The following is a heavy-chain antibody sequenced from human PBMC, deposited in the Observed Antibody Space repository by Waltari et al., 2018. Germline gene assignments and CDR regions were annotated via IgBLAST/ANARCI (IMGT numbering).Heavy chain of an antibody. D-gene: IGHD6-13*01. CDR3: AAYSGSWY. V-gene: IGHV3-74*01. Sequence: EVQLVESGGGLVQPGGSLRLSCAASGFIFSNYWMHWLRQAPGKGPVWGSQIKTDGSTTRYTDSVEGRFTISRDNARNMLYLQMNSLRAEDTALYYCAAYSGSWYWGQGTLVTV. CDR2: IKTDGSTT. J-gene: IGHJ4*02. CDR1: GFIFSNYW.